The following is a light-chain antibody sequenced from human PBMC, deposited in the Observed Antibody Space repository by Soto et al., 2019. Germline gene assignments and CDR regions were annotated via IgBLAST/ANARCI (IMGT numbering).Light chain of an antibody. CDR2: RAS. Sequence: DIQMTQSPSTLSASVGDRVTITCRASQRISNWLAWYQQKPGKAPKLVIYRASTLESGVPSRFSGSGSGTDFTLTISSLQPDDFATYFCQHYNCYSGTFGPGTNVDIK. CDR1: QRISNW. V-gene: IGKV1-5*03. J-gene: IGKJ3*01. CDR3: QHYNCYSGT.